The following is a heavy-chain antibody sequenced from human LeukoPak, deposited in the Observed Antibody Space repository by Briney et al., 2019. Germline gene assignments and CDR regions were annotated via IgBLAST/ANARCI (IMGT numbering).Heavy chain of an antibody. CDR3: TRLAYYDFWSGSPDAFDI. Sequence: PGGSLRLSCAASGFTFSGSAMHWVRQASGKGLEWVGHIRSKANSYATAYAASVKGRFTISRDDSKNTAYLQMNSLKTEDTAVYYCTRLAYYDFWSGSPDAFDIWGQGTMVTVSS. V-gene: IGHV3-73*01. CDR2: IRSKANSYAT. D-gene: IGHD3-3*01. J-gene: IGHJ3*02. CDR1: GFTFSGSA.